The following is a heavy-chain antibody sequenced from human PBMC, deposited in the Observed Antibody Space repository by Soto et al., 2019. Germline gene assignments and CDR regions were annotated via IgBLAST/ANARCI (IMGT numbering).Heavy chain of an antibody. CDR3: RATTGDGLPEGYMDV. CDR2: IKQDGSEK. D-gene: IGHD3-10*01. CDR1: GFTFSSYW. Sequence: EVQLVESGGGLVQPGGSLRLSCAASGFTFSSYWMSWVRQAPGKGLEWVANIKQDGSEKYYVDSVKGRFTISRDNAKNSLYLQMNSLRAEDTAVYYCRATTGDGLPEGYMDVWGQGTTVTVSS. J-gene: IGHJ6*02. V-gene: IGHV3-7*01.